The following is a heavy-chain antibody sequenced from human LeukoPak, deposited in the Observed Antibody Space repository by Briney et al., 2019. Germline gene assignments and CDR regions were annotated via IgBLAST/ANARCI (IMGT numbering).Heavy chain of an antibody. CDR1: GFTFSTYT. V-gene: IGHV3-21*01. CDR2: ISSGGHYI. D-gene: IGHD5-12*01. J-gene: IGHJ4*02. CDR3: ARGEDIVTTGHFDY. Sequence: PGGSLRLSCAASGFTFSTYTMNWVRQAPGKGLEWVSSISSGGHYIYYTDSLRGRFTISRDNAKNSLYLQMNGLTAEDTGVYYCARGEDIVTTGHFDYWGQGTLATVSS.